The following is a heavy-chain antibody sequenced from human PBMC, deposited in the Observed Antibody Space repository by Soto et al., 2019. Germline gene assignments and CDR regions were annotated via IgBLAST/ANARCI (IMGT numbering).Heavy chain of an antibody. V-gene: IGHV1-2*04. D-gene: IGHD3-10*01. CDR2: INPNSGGT. Sequence: ASVKVSCKASGYTFTGYYMHWVRQAPGQGLEWMGWINPNSGGTNYAQKFQGWVTMTRDTSISTAYMELSRLRSDDTAVYYCARVIRWFGESYGMDVWGQGTTVTVSS. CDR1: GYTFTGYY. CDR3: ARVIRWFGESYGMDV. J-gene: IGHJ6*02.